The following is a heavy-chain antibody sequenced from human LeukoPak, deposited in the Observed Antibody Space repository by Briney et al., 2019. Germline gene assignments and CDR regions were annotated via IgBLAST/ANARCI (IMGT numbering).Heavy chain of an antibody. Sequence: AGGSLRLSCAASGFTFSNHWMHWVRQAPGKGLMWVSRINRGGSRTDYADSVKGRFTISRDNSKNTLYLQMNSLRAEDTAVYYCAREGSGYDLDYWGQGTLVTVSS. CDR2: INRGGSRT. CDR3: AREGSGYDLDY. J-gene: IGHJ4*02. CDR1: GFTFSNHW. D-gene: IGHD5-12*01. V-gene: IGHV3-74*01.